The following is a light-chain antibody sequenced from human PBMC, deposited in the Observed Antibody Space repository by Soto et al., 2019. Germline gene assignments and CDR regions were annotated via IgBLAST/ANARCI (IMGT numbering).Light chain of an antibody. Sequence: QSALTQPASVSGSPGQSITISCTGTSSDVGNYNGVSWYQQHPGQAPKLMIYEDTKRPSGVSNRFSGSKSGNTASLTISGLQAEDEADYHCCSYAGSSTFGVVFGGGTKLTVL. J-gene: IGLJ2*01. V-gene: IGLV2-23*02. CDR2: EDT. CDR1: SSDVGNYNG. CDR3: CSYAGSSTFGVV.